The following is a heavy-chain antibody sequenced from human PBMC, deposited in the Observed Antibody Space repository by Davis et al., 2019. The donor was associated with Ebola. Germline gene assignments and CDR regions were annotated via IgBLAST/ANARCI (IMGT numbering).Heavy chain of an antibody. CDR1: GFTFDEYA. D-gene: IGHD3-10*01. CDR3: AKSRGGYYYYGMDV. V-gene: IGHV3-9*01. J-gene: IGHJ6*02. Sequence: PGGSLRLPCEGSGFTFDEYAMHWVRQAPGGGLEWVSGISWNSGFIGYADSVKGRFTISRDNAKNSLYLQMNSLRAEDTALYYCAKSRGGYYYYGMDVWGQGTTVTVSS. CDR2: ISWNSGFI.